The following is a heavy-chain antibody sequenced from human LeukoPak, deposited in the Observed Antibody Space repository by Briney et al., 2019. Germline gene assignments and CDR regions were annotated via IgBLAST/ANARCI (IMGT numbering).Heavy chain of an antibody. D-gene: IGHD4-11*01. J-gene: IGHJ4*02. Sequence: SETLSLTCTVSGGSISSYYWSWIRQPAGKGLEWIGRIFTSGTTNYNPSLKSRVSMSVDTSKNQFSLKLSSVIAADTAVYYCARGLLSTVEFWGQGTLVTVSS. CDR1: GGSISSYY. CDR3: ARGLLSTVEF. V-gene: IGHV4-4*07. CDR2: IFTSGTT.